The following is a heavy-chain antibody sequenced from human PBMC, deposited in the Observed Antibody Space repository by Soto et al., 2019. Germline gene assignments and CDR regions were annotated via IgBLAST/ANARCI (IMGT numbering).Heavy chain of an antibody. Sequence: SVKVSCKASGGTFSSYAISWVRQAPGQGLEWMGGIIPIFGTANYAQKFQGRVTITADESTSTAYMELSSLRSEDTAVYYCARRSNYDFWSGSQNPGYYYYYGMDVWGQGTTVTVSS. V-gene: IGHV1-69*13. D-gene: IGHD3-3*01. CDR3: ARRSNYDFWSGSQNPGYYYYYGMDV. J-gene: IGHJ6*02. CDR1: GGTFSSYA. CDR2: IIPIFGTA.